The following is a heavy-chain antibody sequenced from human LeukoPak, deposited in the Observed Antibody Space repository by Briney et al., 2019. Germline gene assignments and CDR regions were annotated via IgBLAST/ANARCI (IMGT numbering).Heavy chain of an antibody. CDR2: INTNTGKP. J-gene: IGHJ4*02. CDR1: GYTFNNYA. V-gene: IGHV7-4-1*02. D-gene: IGHD2-15*01. Sequence: GASVKVSCKASGYTFNNYAMNWVRQAPGQGLEWMGWINTNTGKPKYAQGFTGRFVLSSDTSVSTAYLQSSSLNVEDTAIYYCARAVTYCSGGSCYYNYFDFWGQGTLVTVSS. CDR3: ARAVTYCSGGSCYYNYFDF.